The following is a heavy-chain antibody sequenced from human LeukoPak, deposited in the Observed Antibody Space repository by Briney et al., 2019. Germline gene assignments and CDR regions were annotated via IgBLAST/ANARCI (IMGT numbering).Heavy chain of an antibody. CDR2: ISSSGSTI. Sequence: GGSLRLSCAASGFTFSSYEMNWVRQAPGKGLEWVSYISSSGSTIYYADSVKGRFTISRDNAKNSLYLQMNSLRAEDTAVYYCARDSPYHGAFDIWGQGTMVTVSS. CDR1: GFTFSSYE. D-gene: IGHD2-2*01. CDR3: ARDSPYHGAFDI. J-gene: IGHJ3*02. V-gene: IGHV3-48*03.